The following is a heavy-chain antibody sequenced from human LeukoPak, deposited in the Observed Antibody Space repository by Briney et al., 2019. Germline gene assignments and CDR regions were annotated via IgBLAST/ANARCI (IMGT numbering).Heavy chain of an antibody. CDR3: VNLGYSD. J-gene: IGHJ4*02. Sequence: GGSLRLSCEAPGFSFSAAWMTWVRQAPGKGLEWVATIKNGGSDKYYVDSVKGRFTLSRDNAKNLVYLQMNSLRVEDTAVYYCVNLGYSDGGQGTLVTVSS. V-gene: IGHV3-7*01. D-gene: IGHD5-12*01. CDR2: IKNGGSDK. CDR1: GFSFSAAW.